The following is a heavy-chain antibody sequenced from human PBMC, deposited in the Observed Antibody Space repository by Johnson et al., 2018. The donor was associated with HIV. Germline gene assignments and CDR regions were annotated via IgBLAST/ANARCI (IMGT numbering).Heavy chain of an antibody. D-gene: IGHD6-13*01. V-gene: IGHV3-11*04. J-gene: IGHJ3*02. Sequence: QVHLVESGGGLVKPGGSLRLSCAVSGFTFSDHYMSWIRQAPGKGLEWVSYISSSSSSIYYTDSVKGLFTISRDNAKNSLYLQMNSLRAEDTAVYYCAREIIAAADDIWGQGTMVTVSS. CDR1: GFTFSDHY. CDR2: ISSSSSSI. CDR3: AREIIAAADDI.